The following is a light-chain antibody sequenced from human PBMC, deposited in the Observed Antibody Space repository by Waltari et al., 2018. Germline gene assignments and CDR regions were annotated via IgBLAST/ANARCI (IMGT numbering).Light chain of an antibody. V-gene: IGKV3-11*01. J-gene: IGKJ1*01. CDR1: RSVNNF. Sequence: EIVMTQSPATLSLSPGDTATLSSRASRSVNNFLVWYQQKPGQAPRLVIYDASYRASGIPARFSGSGSGTDFTLTISSLEPEDFAVYYCQHRANRPPWTFGQGTKVE. CDR2: DAS. CDR3: QHRANRPPWT.